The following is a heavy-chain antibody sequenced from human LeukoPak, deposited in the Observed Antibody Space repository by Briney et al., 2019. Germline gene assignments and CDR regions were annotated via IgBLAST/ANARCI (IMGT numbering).Heavy chain of an antibody. V-gene: IGHV4-4*07. J-gene: IGHJ5*02. CDR2: IYTSGST. D-gene: IGHD1-26*01. Sequence: PSETLSLTCTVSGGSISGYYWSWIRQPVGKGLEWIGRIYTSGSTNYNPVLKSRVTMSVDTSKNHFSLKLSSVTAADTAVYYCASSASGSYDSGGVWFDPWGQGTLVTVSS. CDR3: ASSASGSYDSGGVWFDP. CDR1: GGSISGYY.